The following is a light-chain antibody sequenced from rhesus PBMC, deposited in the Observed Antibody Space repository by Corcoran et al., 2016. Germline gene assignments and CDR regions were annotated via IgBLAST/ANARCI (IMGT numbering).Light chain of an antibody. V-gene: IGKV1-25*01. CDR2: AAS. CDR3: QQHNSYPLT. Sequence: DIQMTQSPSSLSASVGDRVTITCRASQGISSYLAWYQQKPGKAPKLLIYAASTLQSGVPSRFSGSGSVTDFTLPISSLQPEDFATYYCQQHNSYPLTFGGGTKVELK. J-gene: IGKJ4*01. CDR1: QGISSY.